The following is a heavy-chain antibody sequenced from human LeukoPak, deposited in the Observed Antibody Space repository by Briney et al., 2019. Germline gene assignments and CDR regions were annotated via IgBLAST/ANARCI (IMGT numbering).Heavy chain of an antibody. CDR2: ISYGGST. V-gene: IGHV4-39*01. CDR3: ARQALWFFDH. D-gene: IGHD2-21*01. J-gene: IGHJ4*02. CDR1: GGSISSNSNY. Sequence: KPSETLSLTCTVSGGSISSNSNYWAWIRQPPGRGLEWIGSISYGGSTYYRPSLESRVTISVDTSKNQFSLRLSSVTAADTAVYYCARQALWFFDHWGQGTLVTVSS.